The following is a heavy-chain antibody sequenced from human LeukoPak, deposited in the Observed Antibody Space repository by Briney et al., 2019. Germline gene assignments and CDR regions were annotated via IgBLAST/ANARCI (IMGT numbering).Heavy chain of an antibody. J-gene: IGHJ4*02. Sequence: GGSLRLSCAGSGFSFSNYGMSWVRQAPGKGLEWVSALSGCADRTYYADSVKGRFTISRDNSKNTLFLHINSLRADDTALYYCAKDRLGAMLYFDSWGQGTLVTVSS. CDR3: AKDRLGAMLYFDS. CDR2: LSGCADRT. CDR1: GFSFSNYG. V-gene: IGHV3-23*01. D-gene: IGHD3-16*01.